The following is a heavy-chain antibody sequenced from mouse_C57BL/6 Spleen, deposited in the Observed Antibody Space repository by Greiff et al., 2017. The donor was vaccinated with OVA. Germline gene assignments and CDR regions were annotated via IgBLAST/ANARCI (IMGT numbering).Heavy chain of an antibody. CDR3: ARDDYGQAWFAY. CDR2: ISYDGSN. CDR1: GYSITSGYY. Sequence: EVQLQQSGPGLVKPSQSLSLTCSVTGYSITSGYYWNWIRQFPGNKLEWMGYISYDGSNNYNPSLKNRISITRDTSKNQFFLKLNSVTTEDTATYYCARDDYGQAWFAYWGQGTLVTVSA. V-gene: IGHV3-6*01. J-gene: IGHJ3*01. D-gene: IGHD1-2*01.